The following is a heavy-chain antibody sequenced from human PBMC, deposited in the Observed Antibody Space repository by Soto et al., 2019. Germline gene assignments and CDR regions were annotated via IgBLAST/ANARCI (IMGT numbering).Heavy chain of an antibody. CDR3: AALPSYSSSSYSDY. CDR1: GFTFTSSA. V-gene: IGHV1-58*01. D-gene: IGHD6-13*01. J-gene: IGHJ4*02. Sequence: ASVKVSCKASGFTFTSSAVQWVRQARGQRLEWIGWIVVGSGNTNYAQKFQERVTITRDMSTSTAYMELSSLRSEDTAVYYCAALPSYSSSSYSDYWGQGTLVTVSS. CDR2: IVVGSGNT.